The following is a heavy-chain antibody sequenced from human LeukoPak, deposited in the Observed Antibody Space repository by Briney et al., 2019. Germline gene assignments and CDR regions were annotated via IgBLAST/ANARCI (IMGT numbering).Heavy chain of an antibody. J-gene: IGHJ3*02. Sequence: GRSLRLSCAASGFTFSSYGMHWVRQAPGKGLEWVAVVSDDGKYKYYADSVKGRFTISRDNSKNTVYLQMNSLRLEDTNLYYCAKEGDSGSFDIWGQGTVVTVSS. D-gene: IGHD2-21*02. CDR2: VSDDGKYK. V-gene: IGHV3-30*18. CDR3: AKEGDSGSFDI. CDR1: GFTFSSYG.